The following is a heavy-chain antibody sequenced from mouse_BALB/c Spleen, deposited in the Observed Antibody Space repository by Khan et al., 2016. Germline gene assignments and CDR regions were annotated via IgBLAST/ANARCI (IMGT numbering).Heavy chain of an antibody. CDR3: ASLLLRFHY. J-gene: IGHJ2*01. V-gene: IGHV14-3*02. CDR1: GFTITDTA. D-gene: IGHD1-1*01. CDR2: IGPAHGNT. Sequence: VQLKQSGAELVKPGASVKLSCTTSGFTITDTAMHWVKQRPEQGLEWIGRIGPAHGNTSYDPKFQGKATITADTSSNTAYLQLGSLTSEDSAVYYCASLLLRFHYWGQGTTLTVSS.